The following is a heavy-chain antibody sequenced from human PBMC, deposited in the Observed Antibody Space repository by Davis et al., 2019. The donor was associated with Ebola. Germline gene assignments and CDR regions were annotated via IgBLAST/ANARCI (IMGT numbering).Heavy chain of an antibody. CDR2: IKEDGGES. J-gene: IGHJ4*02. CDR1: GFIFSPHW. Sequence: PGGSLRLSCAASGFIFSPHWMSWVRQAPGKGLEWVANIKEDGGESYSVDSVRGRFTISRDNAKSSLYLQMNSLRTEDTAIYFCAKHGRDYDYWGQGALVTVSS. D-gene: IGHD1-26*01. CDR3: AKHGRDYDY. V-gene: IGHV3-7*01.